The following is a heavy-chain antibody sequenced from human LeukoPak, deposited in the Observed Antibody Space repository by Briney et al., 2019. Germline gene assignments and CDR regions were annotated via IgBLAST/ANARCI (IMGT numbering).Heavy chain of an antibody. J-gene: IGHJ4*02. V-gene: IGHV1-46*01. Sequence: GASVKVSCKASGYTFSTYYMHWVRQAPGQGLEWMGIINPSGTDSSYAQKFQGRVTMTRDMPTSTVNMELSILRSEDTAVYYCARDGGGDYDFDYWGQGTLVTVSS. CDR3: ARDGGGDYDFDY. CDR1: GYTFSTYY. D-gene: IGHD4-17*01. CDR2: INPSGTDS.